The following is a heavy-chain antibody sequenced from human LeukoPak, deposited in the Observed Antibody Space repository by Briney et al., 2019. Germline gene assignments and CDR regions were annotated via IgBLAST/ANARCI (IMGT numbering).Heavy chain of an antibody. V-gene: IGHV3-21*01. CDR2: ISSSSSYI. Sequence: GGSLRLSCAASGFTFSSYSMNWVRQAPGKGLAWVSSISSSSSYIYYADSVKGRFIISRDNAKNSLYLQMNSLRAEDTAVYYCARARGYCSNTSCYTHFDYWGQGTLVTVSS. D-gene: IGHD2-2*02. CDR1: GFTFSSYS. J-gene: IGHJ4*02. CDR3: ARARGYCSNTSCYTHFDY.